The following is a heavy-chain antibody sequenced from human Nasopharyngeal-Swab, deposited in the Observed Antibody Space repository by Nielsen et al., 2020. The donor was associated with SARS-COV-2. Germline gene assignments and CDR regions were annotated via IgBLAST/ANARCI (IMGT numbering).Heavy chain of an antibody. J-gene: IGHJ6*03. Sequence: RQAPGKGLEWIGYIYYSWSTYYNPSLKSRVTISVDTSKNQFSLKLSSVTAADTAVYYCARVFWGYCSSTSCSNYYYYYYMDVWGRGTTVTVSS. V-gene: IGHV4-31*02. CDR3: ARVFWGYCSSTSCSNYYYYYYMDV. D-gene: IGHD2-2*01. CDR2: IYYSWST.